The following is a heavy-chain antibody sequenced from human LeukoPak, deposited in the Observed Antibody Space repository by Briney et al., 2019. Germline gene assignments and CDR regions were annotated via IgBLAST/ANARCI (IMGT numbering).Heavy chain of an antibody. CDR2: IKQDGSEK. Sequence: PGGSLRLSCAASGFTFSSYWMSWVRQAPGKGLEGVANIKQDGSEKYYVDSVKGRFTISRDNAKNSLYLQMNSLRAEDTAVYYCARDQRTGRFDPWGQGTLVTVSS. CDR3: ARDQRTGRFDP. J-gene: IGHJ5*02. V-gene: IGHV3-7*01. CDR1: GFTFSSYW.